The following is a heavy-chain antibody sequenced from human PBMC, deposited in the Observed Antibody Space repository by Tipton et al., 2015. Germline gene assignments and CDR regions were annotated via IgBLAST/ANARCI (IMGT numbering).Heavy chain of an antibody. J-gene: IGHJ3*02. Sequence: SLRLSCAASGFTVSNNYMTWVRQAPGKGLEWLSVVYSGGSSDYADSVRGRFIISRDKSKNMIYLEMNSLRAEDTAVYYCARGRNNAFDIWGQGTLVTVSS. V-gene: IGHV3-53*01. CDR3: ARGRNNAFDI. CDR2: VYSGGSS. CDR1: GFTVSNNY.